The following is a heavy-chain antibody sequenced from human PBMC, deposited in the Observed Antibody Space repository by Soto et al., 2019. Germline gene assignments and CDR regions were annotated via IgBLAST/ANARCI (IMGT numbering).Heavy chain of an antibody. J-gene: IGHJ4*02. CDR2: IYYLGST. D-gene: IGHD3-10*01. CDR3: ARDGYDGSGSPYPAY. V-gene: IGHV4-59*01. Sequence: SETLSLTCSVSCGSMSEYCWSWIRQSPGKGLEWIGYIYYLGSTDYNPSLKSRVTISVDTSKRQFSLRLTSVTAADTAVYYCARDGYDGSGSPYPAYWGPGTQVTVS. CDR1: CGSMSEYC.